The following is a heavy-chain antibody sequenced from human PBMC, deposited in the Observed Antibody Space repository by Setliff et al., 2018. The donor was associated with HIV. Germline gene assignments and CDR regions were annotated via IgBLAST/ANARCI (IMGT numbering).Heavy chain of an antibody. J-gene: IGHJ4*02. V-gene: IGHV3-23*01. CDR1: GFTFATYA. Sequence: GGSLRLSCAASGFTFATYAMSWVRQAPGKGLEWVSAISGSGGSTYYADSVKGRFTISRDNSKSTLYLRMNSLRDEDTAVYYCAKDDGSYWGNHFDSWGQGTLVTVSS. D-gene: IGHD1-26*01. CDR2: ISGSGGST. CDR3: AKDDGSYWGNHFDS.